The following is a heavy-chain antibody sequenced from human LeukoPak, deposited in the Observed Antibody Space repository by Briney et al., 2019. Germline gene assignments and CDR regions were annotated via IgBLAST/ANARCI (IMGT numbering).Heavy chain of an antibody. Sequence: ASVKVSCKASGGTFSSYAISWVRQAPGQGLEWMGGIIPIFGTANYAQKFQGRVTITADESTSTAYLQWSSLKASDTAMYYCARAYYYDSSGYLYYFDYWGQGTLDTVSS. CDR2: IIPIFGTA. J-gene: IGHJ4*02. CDR3: ARAYYYDSSGYLYYFDY. V-gene: IGHV1-69*01. D-gene: IGHD3-22*01. CDR1: GGTFSSYA.